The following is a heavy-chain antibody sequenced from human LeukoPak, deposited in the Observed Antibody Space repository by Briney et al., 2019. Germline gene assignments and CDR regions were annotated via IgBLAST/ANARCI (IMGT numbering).Heavy chain of an antibody. Sequence: GGSLRLSCAAFGFTVSNNFLSWVRQAPGKGLEWVSSISGSGGSTYYADSVKGRFTISRDNSKDTLYLQMNSLRAEDTAVYYCAKKESITMVRGVISPYFDYWGQGTLVTVSS. CDR2: ISGSGGST. CDR1: GFTVSNNF. J-gene: IGHJ4*02. CDR3: AKKESITMVRGVISPYFDY. D-gene: IGHD3-10*01. V-gene: IGHV3-23*01.